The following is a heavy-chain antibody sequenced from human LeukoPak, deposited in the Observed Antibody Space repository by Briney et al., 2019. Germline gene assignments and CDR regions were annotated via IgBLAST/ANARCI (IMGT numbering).Heavy chain of an antibody. CDR3: ARGCIAAAAPFDY. V-gene: IGHV4-38-2*01. J-gene: IGHJ4*02. CDR2: IYHSGST. CDR1: GYSISSGYY. D-gene: IGHD6-13*01. Sequence: SETLSLTCAVSGYSISSGYYWGWIRQPPGKGLEWIGSIYHSGSTYYNPSLKSRVTISVDTSKNQFSLKLSSVTAADTAVYYCARGCIAAAAPFDYWGQGTLVTVPS.